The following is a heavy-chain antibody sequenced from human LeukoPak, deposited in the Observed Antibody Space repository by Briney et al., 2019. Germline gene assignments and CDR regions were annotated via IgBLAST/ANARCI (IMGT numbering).Heavy chain of an antibody. J-gene: IGHJ4*02. CDR2: MWYDGSKQ. D-gene: IGHD4-17*01. Sequence: GGSLRLSCAASGFIFTSYGMHWVRQAPGKGLEWVAVMWYDGSKQYYADSVKGRFTISRDTSKNTLYLEMNSLRAEDTAVYYCYTVTTFDYWGQGTLVTVSS. CDR3: YTVTTFDY. CDR1: GFIFTSYG. V-gene: IGHV3-30*02.